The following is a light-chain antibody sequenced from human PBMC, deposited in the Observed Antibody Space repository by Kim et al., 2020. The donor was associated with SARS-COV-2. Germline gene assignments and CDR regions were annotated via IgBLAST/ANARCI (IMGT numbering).Light chain of an antibody. CDR1: NSDIGHYNY. V-gene: IGLV2-14*03. Sequence: GQSITISCTGTNSDIGHYNYVSWYQQHPGKAPKLVIFDVTKRPSGVSNRFSGSKSGNTASLTISGLQADDEADYHCSSYTTSTSVVFGGGTQLTVL. CDR2: DVT. CDR3: SSYTTSTSVV. J-gene: IGLJ2*01.